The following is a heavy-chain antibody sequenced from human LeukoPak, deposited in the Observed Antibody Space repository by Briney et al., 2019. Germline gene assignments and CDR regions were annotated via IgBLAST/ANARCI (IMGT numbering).Heavy chain of an antibody. J-gene: IGHJ5*02. V-gene: IGHV4-4*09. CDR3: ARGVYSGNFAGHHLDL. Sequence: PSETLSLTCNVSGGPITSSYWSWLRQPPGKGLGWIGYIYTSGTTNYNPSLKSRATISLDASKNQFSLRLTSVTAADTAIYYCARGVYSGNFAGHHLDLWGQGSLVTVSS. CDR2: IYTSGTT. CDR1: GGPITSSY. D-gene: IGHD1-26*01.